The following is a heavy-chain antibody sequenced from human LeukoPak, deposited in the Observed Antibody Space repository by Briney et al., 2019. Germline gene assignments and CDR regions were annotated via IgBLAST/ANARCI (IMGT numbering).Heavy chain of an antibody. Sequence: GASVKVSCKASGYTFTSYAMHWVRQAPGQRLEWMGWINAGNGNTKYSQKFQGRVTMTRDTSISTAYMGLSRLRSDDTAVYYCARLLRGVDYYGMDVWGQGTTVTVSS. CDR3: ARLLRGVDYYGMDV. CDR2: INAGNGNT. V-gene: IGHV1-3*01. J-gene: IGHJ6*02. D-gene: IGHD3-22*01. CDR1: GYTFTSYA.